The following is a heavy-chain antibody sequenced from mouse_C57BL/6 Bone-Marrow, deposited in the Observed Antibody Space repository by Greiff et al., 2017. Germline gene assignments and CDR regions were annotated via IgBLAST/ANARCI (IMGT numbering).Heavy chain of an antibody. D-gene: IGHD2-1*01. CDR3: ARFAYGNNWYFDV. V-gene: IGHV3-8*01. CDR1: GYSITSDY. CDR2: ISYSGST. Sequence: EVKLVESGPGLAKPSQTLSLTCSVTGYSITSDYWNWIRKFPGNKLEYMGYISYSGSTYYNPSLKSRISITRDTSKNQYYLQLNSVTTEDTATYYCARFAYGNNWYFDVWGTGTTVTVSS. J-gene: IGHJ1*03.